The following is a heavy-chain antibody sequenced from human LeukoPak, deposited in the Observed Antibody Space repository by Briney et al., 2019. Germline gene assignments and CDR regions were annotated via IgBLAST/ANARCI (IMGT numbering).Heavy chain of an antibody. D-gene: IGHD2-2*01. Sequence: ASVKVSCKASGYTFTGYYMHWARQAPGQGLEWMGWINPNSGGTNYAQKLQGRVTMTTDTSTSTAYMELRSLRSDDTAVYYCARDRGYQLLCFDYWGQGTLVTVSS. CDR3: ARDRGYQLLCFDY. CDR1: GYTFTGYY. J-gene: IGHJ4*02. CDR2: INPNSGGT. V-gene: IGHV1-2*02.